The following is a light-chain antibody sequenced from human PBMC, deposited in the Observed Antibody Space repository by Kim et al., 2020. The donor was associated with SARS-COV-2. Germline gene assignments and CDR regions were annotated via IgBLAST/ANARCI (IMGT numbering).Light chain of an antibody. J-gene: IGKJ2*01. Sequence: PGERASRAYRAIQMISRGFLAWYQQISGRPPRALIFGASNRAAGIPDKFSGGGSETDFTLTITRLEPADSALYYCQQYTTSPPAYTFGQATKLEI. V-gene: IGKV3-20*01. CDR1: QMISRGF. CDR3: QQYTTSPPAYT. CDR2: GAS.